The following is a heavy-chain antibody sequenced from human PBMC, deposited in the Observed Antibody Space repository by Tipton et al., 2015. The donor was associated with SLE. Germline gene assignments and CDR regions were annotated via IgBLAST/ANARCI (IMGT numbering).Heavy chain of an antibody. D-gene: IGHD5-24*01. Sequence: SLRLSCAASGLTFSTYAMHWVRQAPGKGLEWVAVIWYDGSNKYYADSVKGRFTISRDNSKNTLYLQMNSLRAEDTAVYYCASQMTIRDAFDIWGQGTMVTVSS. CDR3: ASQMTIRDAFDI. CDR1: GLTFSTYA. CDR2: IWYDGSNK. V-gene: IGHV3-33*08. J-gene: IGHJ3*02.